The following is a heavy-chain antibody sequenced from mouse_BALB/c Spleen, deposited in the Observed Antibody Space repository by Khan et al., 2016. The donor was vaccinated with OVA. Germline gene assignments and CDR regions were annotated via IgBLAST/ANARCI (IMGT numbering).Heavy chain of an antibody. CDR1: GYSITSDYA. J-gene: IGHJ2*01. CDR3: ARSVTITTVVATDFDY. CDR2: ISYSGRT. D-gene: IGHD1-1*01. Sequence: EVQLQESGPGLVKPSQSLSLTCTVTGYSITSDYAWNWIRQFPGNKLEWMGYISYSGRTSYNPSLKSRISITRDTSKNQFFLQLNSATTEDTATYDCARSVTITTVVATDFDYWGQGTTLTVSS. V-gene: IGHV3-2*02.